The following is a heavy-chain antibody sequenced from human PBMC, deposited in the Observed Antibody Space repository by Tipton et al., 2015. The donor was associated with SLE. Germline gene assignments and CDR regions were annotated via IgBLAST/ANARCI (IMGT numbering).Heavy chain of an antibody. J-gene: IGHJ3*02. Sequence: LRLSCAVYGGSFSGYYWSWVRQPPGKGLEWIGEINHSGSTNYNPSLKSRVTMSVDTSKNQFSLKLSSVTAADTAVYYCARGSSGSYGGAFDIWGQGTMVTVSS. CDR1: GGSFSGYY. CDR2: INHSGST. D-gene: IGHD1-26*01. V-gene: IGHV4-34*01. CDR3: ARGSSGSYGGAFDI.